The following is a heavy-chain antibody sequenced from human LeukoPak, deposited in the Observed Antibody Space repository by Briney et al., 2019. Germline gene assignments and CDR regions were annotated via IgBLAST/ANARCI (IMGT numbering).Heavy chain of an antibody. V-gene: IGHV1-69*04. CDR1: GGTFISYA. D-gene: IGHD3-22*01. Sequence: ASVKVSCKASGGTFISYAISWVRQAPGQGLEWMVRIIPILGIANYAQKFQGRVTITADKSTSTAYMELSSLRSEDTAVYYCASPSGYSPLFGYWGQGTLVTVSS. CDR2: IIPILGIA. J-gene: IGHJ4*02. CDR3: ASPSGYSPLFGY.